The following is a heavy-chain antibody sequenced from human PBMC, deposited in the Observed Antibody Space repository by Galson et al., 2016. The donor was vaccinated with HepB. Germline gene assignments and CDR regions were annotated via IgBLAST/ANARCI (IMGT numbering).Heavy chain of an antibody. CDR1: GFIFNSHA. D-gene: IGHD3-10*01. CDR2: ISDIGANT. V-gene: IGHV3-23*01. J-gene: IGHJ4*02. Sequence: SLRLSSAGSGFIFNSHAMSWVRQAPGKGLELVSAISDIGANTYHADFVKGRFTISRDNSKNTMYLQMNSLRVEDTAVYYCAARYGEFSMVFDYWGQGTLVTVSS. CDR3: AARYGEFSMVFDY.